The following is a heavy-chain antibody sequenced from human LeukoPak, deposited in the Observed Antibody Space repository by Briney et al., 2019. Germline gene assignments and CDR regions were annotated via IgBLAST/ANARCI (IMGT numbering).Heavy chain of an antibody. V-gene: IGHV3-48*04. CDR3: AKSRDDGTGYYYDY. J-gene: IGHJ4*02. D-gene: IGHD3-9*01. Sequence: QTGGSLRLSCAASGFTFSSYAMSWIRQAPGKGLEWVSYISSRGGTIYYAESVKGRFTISRDNAKKSLSLQMNSLGTEDTAFYYCAKSRDDGTGYYYDYWGQGVLVTVAS. CDR2: ISSRGGTI. CDR1: GFTFSSYA.